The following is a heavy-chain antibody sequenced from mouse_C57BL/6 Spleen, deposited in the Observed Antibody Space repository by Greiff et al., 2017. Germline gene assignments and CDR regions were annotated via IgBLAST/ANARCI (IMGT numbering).Heavy chain of an antibody. D-gene: IGHD2-3*01. CDR1: GYSITSGYY. J-gene: IGHJ4*01. CDR3: ATYDGYYDYYAMDY. Sequence: ESGPGLVKPSQSLSLTCSVTGYSITSGYYWNWIRQFPGNKLEWMGYISYDGSNNYNPSLKNRISITRDTSKNQFFLKLNSVTTEHTATYYCATYDGYYDYYAMDYWGQGTSVTVSS. V-gene: IGHV3-6*01. CDR2: ISYDGSN.